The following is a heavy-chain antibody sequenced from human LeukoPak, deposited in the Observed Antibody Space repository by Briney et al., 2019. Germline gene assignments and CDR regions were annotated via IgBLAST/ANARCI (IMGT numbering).Heavy chain of an antibody. J-gene: IGHJ4*02. Sequence: GGSLRPSCAASGFTFSSYGMHWVRQAPGKGLEWVAVIWYDGSNKYYADSVKGRFTISRDNSKNTLYLQMNSLRAEDTAVYYCARLARIAAAGTPWGDYWGQGTLVTVSS. D-gene: IGHD6-13*01. CDR3: ARLARIAAAGTPWGDY. CDR2: IWYDGSNK. V-gene: IGHV3-33*01. CDR1: GFTFSSYG.